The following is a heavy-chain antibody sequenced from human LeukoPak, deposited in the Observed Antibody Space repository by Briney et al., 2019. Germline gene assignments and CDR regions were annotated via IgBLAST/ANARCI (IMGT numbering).Heavy chain of an antibody. CDR3: AQGFSSGWYPY. CDR2: ISVNGETT. CDR1: GFSVSSFG. D-gene: IGHD6-19*01. Sequence: GGSLRLSCAVSGFSVSSFGMSWVRQAPGKGLEWISAISVNGETTWYADSVRGRFIISRDNSKNTLYLQLSSLRAEDPAVYYCAQGFSSGWYPYWGQGSLVSVSS. V-gene: IGHV3-23*01. J-gene: IGHJ4*02.